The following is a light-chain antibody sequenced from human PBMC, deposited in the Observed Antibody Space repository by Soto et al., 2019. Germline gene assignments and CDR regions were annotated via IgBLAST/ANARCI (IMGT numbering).Light chain of an antibody. CDR1: QSVSSSY. V-gene: IGKV3-20*01. CDR3: QQYCSSLS. J-gene: IGKJ5*01. CDR2: GAF. Sequence: EIVLTQSPGTLSLSPGERATLSCRASQSVSSSYLAWYQQKPGQAPRLLIYGAFNRATGIPDRFSGSGSGTDFTLTISRLESEDLAVYYCQQYCSSLSFCQGTRLEIK.